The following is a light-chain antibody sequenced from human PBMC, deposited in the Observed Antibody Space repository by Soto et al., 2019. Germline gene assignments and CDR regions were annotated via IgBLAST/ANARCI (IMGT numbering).Light chain of an antibody. CDR1: QTISTH. CDR2: AAS. J-gene: IGKJ2*01. V-gene: IGKV1-39*01. CDR3: QQSLTIPYT. Sequence: DIQMTQSPSSLSASVRDRVTITCRASQTISTHLNWYQQKPGKAPKLLIYAASTLQSGVPSRFSGSGSVTDFTLTINSLQPEDFATDYCQQSLTIPYTFGQGTKLEIK.